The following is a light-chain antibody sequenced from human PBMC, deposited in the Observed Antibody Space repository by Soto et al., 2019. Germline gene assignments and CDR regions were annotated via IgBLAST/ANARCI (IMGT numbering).Light chain of an antibody. CDR1: SSDVGSYNY. J-gene: IGLJ1*01. V-gene: IGLV2-14*01. CDR2: DVS. CDR3: SSYTSSSTFV. Sequence: QSALTQPASVSGSPGQSITVSCTGTSSDVGSYNYVSWFQQHPGKAPKLMISDVSHRPSRGSDRFSGSKSGNTASLTISGLQAEDEADYYCSSYTSSSTFVFGTGTKVTVL.